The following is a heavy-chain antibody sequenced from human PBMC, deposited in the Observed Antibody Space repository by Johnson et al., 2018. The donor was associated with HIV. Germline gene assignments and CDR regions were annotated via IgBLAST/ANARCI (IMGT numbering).Heavy chain of an antibody. J-gene: IGHJ3*02. CDR1: GFTFSSYG. D-gene: IGHD2-21*01. V-gene: IGHV3-30*03. CDR2: ISYDGSEK. CDR3: GCLRVSLSAFDI. Sequence: QMLLVESGGGVVQPGRSLRLSCVASGFTFSSYGMNWVRQAPGKGLEWVAVISYDGSEKYYVDSVKGRFTISRDNAKNSLYLQMNSLGAEDRAVYYCGCLRVSLSAFDIWGQGTMVTVSS.